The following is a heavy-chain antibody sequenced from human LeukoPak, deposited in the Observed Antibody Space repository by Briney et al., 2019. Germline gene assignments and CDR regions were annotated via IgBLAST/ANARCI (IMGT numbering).Heavy chain of an antibody. J-gene: IGHJ6*02. V-gene: IGHV3-74*01. CDR3: ARSLWSMVRGVTVPYGMDV. Sequence: HPGGSLRLSCAASGFTISSYWMHWVRQAPGKGLVWVSRINSDGSSTSYADSVKGRFTISRDNAKNTLYLQMNSLRAEDTAVYYCARSLWSMVRGVTVPYGMDVWGQGTTVTVSS. D-gene: IGHD3-10*01. CDR2: INSDGSST. CDR1: GFTISSYW.